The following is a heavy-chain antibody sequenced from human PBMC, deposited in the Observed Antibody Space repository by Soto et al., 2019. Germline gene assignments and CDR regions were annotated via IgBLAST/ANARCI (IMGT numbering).Heavy chain of an antibody. V-gene: IGHV4-31*03. CDR3: ARELYNRVRPPRYYHCIDV. CDR1: GGSISSGGYC. J-gene: IGHJ6*02. D-gene: IGHD3-10*01. Sequence: SQTLSLTCTVSGGSISSGGYCWSWIRQQPGKGLEWIGYIYYSGSTYYNPSLKSRVTISVDTSKNQFSLRLSSVTAADTAVYYCARELYNRVRPPRYYHCIDVWGQGTMVTVSS. CDR2: IYYSGST.